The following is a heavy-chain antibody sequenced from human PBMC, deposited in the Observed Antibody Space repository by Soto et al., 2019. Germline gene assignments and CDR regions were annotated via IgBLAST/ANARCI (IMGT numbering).Heavy chain of an antibody. Sequence: ASVKVSCKASGYTFTSYGISWVRQAPGQGLEWMGWISAYNGNTKYSQKFQGRVTITRDTSASTAYMELSSLRSEDTAVYYCARDLRGYYDGSDHDAFDIWGQGTMVTVSS. D-gene: IGHD3-22*01. CDR1: GYTFTSYG. J-gene: IGHJ3*02. CDR2: ISAYNGNT. CDR3: ARDLRGYYDGSDHDAFDI. V-gene: IGHV1-18*01.